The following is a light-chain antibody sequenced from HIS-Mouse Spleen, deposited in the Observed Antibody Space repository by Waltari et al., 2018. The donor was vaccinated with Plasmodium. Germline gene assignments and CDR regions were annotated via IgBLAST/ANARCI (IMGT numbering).Light chain of an antibody. CDR2: GAS. CDR1: LSVSSSY. V-gene: IGKV3-20*01. Sequence: EIVLTQSPGTLSLSPGERATLSCRASLSVSSSYLAWYQQKPGQAPRLLIYGASSRATGIPDRFSGSGSGTDFTLTISRLEPEDFAVYYCQQYGSSPQITFGGGTKVEIK. J-gene: IGKJ4*01. CDR3: QQYGSSPQIT.